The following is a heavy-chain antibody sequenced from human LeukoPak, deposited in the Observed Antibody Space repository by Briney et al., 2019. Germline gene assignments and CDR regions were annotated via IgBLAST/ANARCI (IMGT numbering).Heavy chain of an antibody. CDR3: ARHQTPVYCSGGSCYSWFDP. J-gene: IGHJ5*02. CDR2: IYPGDSDT. D-gene: IGHD2-15*01. CDR1: GYSFTSYW. V-gene: IGHV5-51*01. Sequence: KPGESLKISCKGSGYSFTSYWIGWVRQMPGKGLEWMGIIYPGDSDTRYSPSFQGQVTISADKSISTAYLQWSSLKASDTAMYYCARHQTPVYCSGGSCYSWFDPWGQGTLVTVSS.